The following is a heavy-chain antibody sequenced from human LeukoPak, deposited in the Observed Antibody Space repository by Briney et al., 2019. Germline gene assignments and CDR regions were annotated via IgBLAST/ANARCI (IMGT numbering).Heavy chain of an antibody. D-gene: IGHD3-22*01. Sequence: TSETLSLTCTVSGGSISNYYWNWIRQPPGKGLEWIGYIYYTGSTNYNPSLKSRVTISVDTSKNQFSLKLSSVTAADTAMYYCARDATYYYESSGYGGIDYWGQGTLVTVSS. CDR2: IYYTGST. V-gene: IGHV4-59*12. CDR3: ARDATYYYESSGYGGIDY. J-gene: IGHJ4*02. CDR1: GGSISNYY.